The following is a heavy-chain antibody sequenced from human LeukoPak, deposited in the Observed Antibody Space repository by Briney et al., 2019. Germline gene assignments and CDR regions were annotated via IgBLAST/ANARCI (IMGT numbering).Heavy chain of an antibody. J-gene: IGHJ4*02. CDR2: IWYDGSNK. D-gene: IGHD5-24*01. CDR1: GLTFSSYG. CDR3: ARDGDGYKY. V-gene: IGHV3-33*01. Sequence: PGGSLRLCCAASGLTFSSYGMHWVRQAPGKGLEWVAVIWYDGSNKYYADSVKGRFTISRDNSKNTLYLQMNSLRAEDTAVYYCARDGDGYKYWGQGTLVTVSS.